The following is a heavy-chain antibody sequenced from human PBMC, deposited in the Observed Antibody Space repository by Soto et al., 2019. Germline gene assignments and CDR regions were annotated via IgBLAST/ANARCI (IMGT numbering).Heavy chain of an antibody. V-gene: IGHV4-59*01. CDR2: IFYSGST. D-gene: IGHD3-10*02. CDR3: ASMIGDPVLSFDS. CDR1: GGSISSYY. Sequence: QVQLQESGPGLVKPSETLSLTCTVSGGSISSYYWSWIRQPPGKGLEWIGFIFYSGSTSYNPSLKRRVTISIATSEYQFSLKLNSVTAADTAVHYCASMIGDPVLSFDSWGQGTLVAVSS. J-gene: IGHJ5*01.